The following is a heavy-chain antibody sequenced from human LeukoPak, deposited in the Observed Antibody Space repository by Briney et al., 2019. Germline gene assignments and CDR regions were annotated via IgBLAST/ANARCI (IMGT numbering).Heavy chain of an antibody. CDR3: ARETMTTNAFDI. J-gene: IGHJ3*02. V-gene: IGHV3-48*04. D-gene: IGHD4-17*01. CDR1: GFILSNYR. Sequence: PGGSLRLSCAASGFILSNYRMNWVRQAPGKGLEWVSYISSSGNSREYADSVKGRFTISRDNAKNSLYLQMNSLRAEDTAVYYCARETMTTNAFDIWGQGTMVTVSS. CDR2: ISSSGNSR.